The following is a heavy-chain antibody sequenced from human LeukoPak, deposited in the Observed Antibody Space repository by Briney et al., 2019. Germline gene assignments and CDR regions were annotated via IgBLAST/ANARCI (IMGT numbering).Heavy chain of an antibody. V-gene: IGHV1-69*04. CDR1: GGTFSSYA. Sequence: GASVKVSCKASGGTFSSYAISWVRQAPGQGLEWMGRIIPILGIANYAQKFQGRVTITADKSTSTAYMELSSQRSEDTAVYYCVRGVKAAAGTFDYWGQGTVVTVSS. CDR3: VRGVKAAAGTFDY. J-gene: IGHJ4*02. CDR2: IIPILGIA. D-gene: IGHD6-13*01.